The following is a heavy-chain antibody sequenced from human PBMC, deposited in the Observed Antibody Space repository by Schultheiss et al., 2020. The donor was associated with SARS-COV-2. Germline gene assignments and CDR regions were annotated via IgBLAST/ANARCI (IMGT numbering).Heavy chain of an antibody. J-gene: IGHJ3*02. CDR3: AREVLSGYDSDAFDI. CDR1: GGSISSYY. CDR2: IYHSGST. Sequence: SETLSLTCTVSGGSISSYYWSWIRQPPGKGLEWIGYIYHSGSTNYNPSLKSRVNISVDTSKNQFSLKLSSVTAADTAVYYCAREVLSGYDSDAFDIWGQGTMVTVSS. V-gene: IGHV4-59*12. D-gene: IGHD5-12*01.